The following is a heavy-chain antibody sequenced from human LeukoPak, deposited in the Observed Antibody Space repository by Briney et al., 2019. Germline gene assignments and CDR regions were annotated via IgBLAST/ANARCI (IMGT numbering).Heavy chain of an antibody. J-gene: IGHJ4*02. CDR3: ARRGYGDYDEGFDY. CDR1: GGSISSYY. D-gene: IGHD4-17*01. Sequence: SETLSLTCTVSGGSISSYYWSWIRQPPAKGLERIGYIYYSGSTNYNPSLKSRVTISVDTSKNQLSLKLSSVTAADTAVYYCARRGYGDYDEGFDYWGQGTLVTVSS. V-gene: IGHV4-59*01. CDR2: IYYSGST.